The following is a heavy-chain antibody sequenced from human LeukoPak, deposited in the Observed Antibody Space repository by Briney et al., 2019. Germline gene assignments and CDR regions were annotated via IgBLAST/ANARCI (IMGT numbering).Heavy chain of an antibody. J-gene: IGHJ4*02. CDR1: GYSISSGYY. V-gene: IGHV4-38-2*01. Sequence: SETLSLTCAVSGYSISSGYYWGWIRQPPGNGLEWIGYIHYSGSTYYNPSLKSRVTISVDTSKNQCSLKLSSVTAADTAVYYCARGLTYCSGGSYYLPYYCDYWGQGTLVTVSS. CDR3: ARGLTYCSGGSYYLPYYCDY. D-gene: IGHD2-15*01. CDR2: IHYSGST.